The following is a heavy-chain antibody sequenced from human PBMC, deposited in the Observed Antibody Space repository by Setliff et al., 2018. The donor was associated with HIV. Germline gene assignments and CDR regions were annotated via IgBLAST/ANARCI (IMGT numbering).Heavy chain of an antibody. CDR1: GYISTSYD. Sequence: GASVKVSCKASGYISTSYDINWVRQATGQGLEWMGWMNPDSGNTGSAQNFQGRPTITWNTSISTAYMELGSLGFDDTAVYFCARTRSGGSSVYYYYYMDVWGQGTAVTVSS. V-gene: IGHV1-8*01. CDR3: ARTRSGGSSVYYYYYMDV. J-gene: IGHJ6*03. CDR2: MNPDSGNT. D-gene: IGHD1-26*01.